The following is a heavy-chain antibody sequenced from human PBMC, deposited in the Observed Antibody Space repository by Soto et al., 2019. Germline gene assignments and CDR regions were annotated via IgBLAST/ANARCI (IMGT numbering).Heavy chain of an antibody. Sequence: GESLKISCKGSGYSFTSYWIGWVRQMPGKGLEWMGIIYPGDSDTRYSPSFQGQVTISADKSISTAYLQWSSLKASDTAMYYCARTGGSSSYYYYGMDVWGQGTTVTVSS. CDR3: ARTGGSSSYYYYGMDV. D-gene: IGHD6-6*01. CDR2: IYPGDSDT. J-gene: IGHJ6*02. CDR1: GYSFTSYW. V-gene: IGHV5-51*01.